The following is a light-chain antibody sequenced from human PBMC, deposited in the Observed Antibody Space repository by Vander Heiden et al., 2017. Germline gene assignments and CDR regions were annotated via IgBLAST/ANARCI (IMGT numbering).Light chain of an antibody. CDR3: AAWDDSLSAHVV. J-gene: IGLJ2*01. CDR2: SNN. CDR1: SSNIGSNY. Sequence: QSVLTQPPSASGTPGQRVTISCSGSSSNIGSNYVYWYQQLPGTAPKLLIYSNNRRPSGVPDRFSGSKSGTSASLAISGLRSEDEADYYCAAWDDSLSAHVVFGGGTKLTVL. V-gene: IGLV1-47*02.